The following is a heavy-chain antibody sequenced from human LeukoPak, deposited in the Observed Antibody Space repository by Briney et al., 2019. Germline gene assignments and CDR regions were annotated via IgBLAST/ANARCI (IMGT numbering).Heavy chain of an antibody. CDR2: VWYDGKNK. Sequence: SGGSLRLSCAASGFTFSSYGIHWVRQAPGKGLEWVAVVWYDGKNKFYGDSVKGRFTISRDNSKNTLYLQMNSLRAEDTAVYYCARDWRGYSYGRYYYYGMDVWGQGTTVTVSS. CDR3: ARDWRGYSYGRYYYYGMDV. CDR1: GFTFSSYG. V-gene: IGHV3-33*01. J-gene: IGHJ6*02. D-gene: IGHD5-18*01.